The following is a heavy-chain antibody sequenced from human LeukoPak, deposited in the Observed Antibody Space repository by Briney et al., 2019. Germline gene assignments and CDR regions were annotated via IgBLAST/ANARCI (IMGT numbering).Heavy chain of an antibody. V-gene: IGHV3-15*01. CDR1: GFTFSNAW. CDR2: IKSKTDGGTT. J-gene: IGHJ4*02. CDR3: TTTDYYGSGSYYDY. D-gene: IGHD3-10*01. Sequence: GGSLRLSCAASGFTFSNAWMSWVRQAPGKGLEWVGRIKSKTDGGTTDYAAPVKGRFTISRDDSKNTLYLQMYSLKTEDAAVYYCTTTDYYGSGSYYDYWGQGTLVTVSS.